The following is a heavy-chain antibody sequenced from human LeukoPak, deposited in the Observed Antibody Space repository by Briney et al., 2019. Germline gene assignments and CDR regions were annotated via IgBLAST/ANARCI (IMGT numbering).Heavy chain of an antibody. J-gene: IGHJ5*02. V-gene: IGHV1-24*01. D-gene: IGHD3-22*01. CDR2: FDPEDGET. Sequence: ASVKVSCTVSGYTLTELSMHWVRQAPGKGLEWMGGFDPEDGETIYAQKFQGRVTMTEDTSTDTAYMELSSLRSEDTAVYYCASWYYYDSSGYDLHPWGQGTLVTVSS. CDR1: GYTLTELS. CDR3: ASWYYYDSSGYDLHP.